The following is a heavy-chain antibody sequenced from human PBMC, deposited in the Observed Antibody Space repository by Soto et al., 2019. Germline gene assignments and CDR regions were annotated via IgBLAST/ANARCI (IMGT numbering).Heavy chain of an antibody. CDR2: ISSSSSTI. CDR3: ARELVVVVAANWFDP. J-gene: IGHJ5*02. CDR1: GFTFSSYS. D-gene: IGHD2-15*01. Sequence: GGSLRLSCAASGFTFSSYSMNWVRQAPGKGLEWVSYISSSSSTIYYADSVKGRFTISRDNAKNSLYLQMNSLRAEDTAVYYCARELVVVVAANWFDPWGQGTLVTVSS. V-gene: IGHV3-48*01.